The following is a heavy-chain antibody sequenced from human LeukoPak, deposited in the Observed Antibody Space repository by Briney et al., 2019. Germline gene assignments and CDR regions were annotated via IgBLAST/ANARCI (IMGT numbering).Heavy chain of an antibody. Sequence: SETLSLTCAVYGGSFSGYYWSWIRQPPGKGLEWIGEINHSGSTNYNPSLKSRVTISVDTSKNQFPLKLSSVTAADTAVYYCARGTVTTDLTSYTIDYWGQGTLVTVSS. D-gene: IGHD4-11*01. J-gene: IGHJ4*02. V-gene: IGHV4-34*01. CDR2: INHSGST. CDR1: GGSFSGYY. CDR3: ARGTVTTDLTSYTIDY.